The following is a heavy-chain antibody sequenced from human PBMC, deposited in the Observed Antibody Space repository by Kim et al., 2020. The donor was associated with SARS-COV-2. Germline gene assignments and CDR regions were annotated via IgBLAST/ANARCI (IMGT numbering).Heavy chain of an antibody. CDR1: GYTFTGYY. CDR3: AKSDYDFWSGNPLLDGWFNP. D-gene: IGHD3-3*01. CDR2: INPNSGGT. J-gene: IGHJ5*02. V-gene: IGHV1-2*02. Sequence: ASVKVSCKASGYTFTGYYMHWVRQAPGQGLEWMGWINPNSGGTNYAQKFQGRVTMTRDTSISTAYMELSRLRSDDTAVYYCAKSDYDFWSGNPLLDGWFNPWGQGTLVTVSS.